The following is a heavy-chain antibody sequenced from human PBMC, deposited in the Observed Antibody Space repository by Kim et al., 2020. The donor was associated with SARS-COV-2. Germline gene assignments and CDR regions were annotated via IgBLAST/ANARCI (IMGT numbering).Heavy chain of an antibody. V-gene: IGHV4-34*01. CDR2: INHSGST. CDR3: GRVRDIVVVPAAIGY. Sequence: SETLSLTCAVYGGSFSGYYWSWIRQPPGKGLEWIGEINHSGSTNYNPSLKSRVTISVDTSKHQFSLKLSSVTAADTAVYYCGRVRDIVVVPAAIGYWGQGTLVTVSS. D-gene: IGHD2-2*01. CDR1: GGSFSGYY. J-gene: IGHJ4*02.